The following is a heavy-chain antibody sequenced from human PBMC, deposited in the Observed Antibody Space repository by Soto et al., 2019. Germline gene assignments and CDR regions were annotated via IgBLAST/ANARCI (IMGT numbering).Heavy chain of an antibody. V-gene: IGHV5-51*01. CDR3: ARYSDGGFDY. D-gene: IGHD1-26*01. J-gene: IGHJ4*02. CDR1: GYNFSTYW. Sequence: PGESLKISCKGSGYNFSTYWIGWVRQMPGKGLEWMGIIYPGDSDSTYSPSFQGQVTISADKSISTAYLQWSSLEASDTAMYYCARYSDGGFDYWGQGTLVTVSS. CDR2: IYPGDSDS.